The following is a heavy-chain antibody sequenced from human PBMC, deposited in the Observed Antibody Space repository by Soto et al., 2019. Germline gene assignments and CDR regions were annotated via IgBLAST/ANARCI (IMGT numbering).Heavy chain of an antibody. J-gene: IGHJ4*02. Sequence: PSETLSLTCSVSGGSIRSGDYYWSWIRQPPGKGLEWIGYIYYSGSTYYNPSLKSRVTISVDTSKNQFSLKLSSVTAADTAVYYCARGGPAFGVVTSVVYWGQGTLVTVSS. CDR3: ARGGPAFGVVTSVVY. D-gene: IGHD3-3*01. CDR2: IYYSGST. CDR1: GGSIRSGDYY. V-gene: IGHV4-30-4*01.